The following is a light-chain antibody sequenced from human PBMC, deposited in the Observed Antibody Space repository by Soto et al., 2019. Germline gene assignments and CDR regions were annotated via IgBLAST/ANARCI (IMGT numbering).Light chain of an antibody. CDR3: QQYGGTPPIT. J-gene: IGKJ5*01. CDR1: QSVSSRY. CDR2: DAS. Sequence: EVVLTQSPGTLSLSPGERATLSCRASQSVSSRYLAWYQQKPGQAPRLLIYDASTRATGIPARFSGSGSGTDFTLTISRLEPEDFAVYYCQQYGGTPPITFGQGTRLEIK. V-gene: IGKV3-20*01.